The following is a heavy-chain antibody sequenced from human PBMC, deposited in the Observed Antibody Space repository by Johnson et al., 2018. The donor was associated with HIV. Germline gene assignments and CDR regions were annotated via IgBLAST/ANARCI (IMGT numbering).Heavy chain of an antibody. Sequence: QVQLVESGGGLVQPGGSLRLSCVASGFTFSSYDMHWVRQATGKGLEWVAVISYDGSNKYYVDSVKGRFTVSRDNAKNSLDLQMSSLGPEDTAVYYCARDSTPWGGDYVGYGFDIWGQGTMVTVSS. D-gene: IGHD4-17*01. V-gene: IGHV3-30*03. CDR2: ISYDGSNK. J-gene: IGHJ3*02. CDR1: GFTFSSYD. CDR3: ARDSTPWGGDYVGYGFDI.